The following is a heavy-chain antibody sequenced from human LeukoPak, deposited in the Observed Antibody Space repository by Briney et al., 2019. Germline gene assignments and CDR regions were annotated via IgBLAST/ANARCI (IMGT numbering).Heavy chain of an antibody. Sequence: PSETLSLTCTVSGGSISSYYWSWIRQPPGKGLEWIGYIYYSGSTNYNPSLKSRVTISVDTSKNQFSLKLSSVTAADTAVYYCARWSRQRPYYSDYWGQGTLVTVSS. CDR2: IYYSGST. J-gene: IGHJ4*02. CDR3: ARWSRQRPYYSDY. V-gene: IGHV4-59*01. D-gene: IGHD6-25*01. CDR1: GGSISSYY.